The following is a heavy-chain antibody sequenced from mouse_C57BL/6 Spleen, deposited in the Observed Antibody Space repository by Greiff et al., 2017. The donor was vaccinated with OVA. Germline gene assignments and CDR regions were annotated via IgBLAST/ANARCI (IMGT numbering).Heavy chain of an antibody. CDR1: GYTFTSYW. V-gene: IGHV1-50*01. J-gene: IGHJ2*01. CDR2: IDPSDSYT. Sequence: VQLQQPGAELVKPGASVKLSCKASGYTFTSYWMQWVKQRPGQGLEWIGEIDPSDSYTNYNQKFKGKATLTVDTSSSTAYMQLSSLTSEDSAVYYCASQGDWGQGTTLTVSS. CDR3: ASQGD.